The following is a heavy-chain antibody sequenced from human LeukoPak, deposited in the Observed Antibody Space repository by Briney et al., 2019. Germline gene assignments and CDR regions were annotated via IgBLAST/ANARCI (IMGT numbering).Heavy chain of an antibody. CDR2: IYHSGSS. V-gene: IGHV4-4*02. CDR1: GDSISTGNW. Sequence: SETLSLTCAVSGDSISTGNWWSWVRQSPDKGLEWIGEIYHSGSSNYNPSLKSRVTMSIDNSKHHFSLSLTSVTAADTAVYYCAREGSRRLYMDVWGRGTTVTVSS. CDR3: AREGSRRLYMDV. J-gene: IGHJ6*03. D-gene: IGHD6-25*01.